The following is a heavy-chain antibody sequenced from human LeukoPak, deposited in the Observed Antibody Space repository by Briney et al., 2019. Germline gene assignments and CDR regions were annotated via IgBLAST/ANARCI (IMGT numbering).Heavy chain of an antibody. J-gene: IGHJ4*02. Sequence: GGSLRLSCAASGFTVSSNYMSWVRQAPGKGLEWVSVIYSGGSTYYADSVKGRFTISRDNSKNTLYLQMNSLRAEDTAVYYRASAERTVTTLLDYWGQGTLVTVSS. CDR2: IYSGGST. V-gene: IGHV3-53*01. CDR1: GFTVSSNY. D-gene: IGHD4-17*01. CDR3: ASAERTVTTLLDY.